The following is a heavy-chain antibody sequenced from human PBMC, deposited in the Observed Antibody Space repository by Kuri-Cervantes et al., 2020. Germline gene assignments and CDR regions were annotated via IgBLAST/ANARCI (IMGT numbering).Heavy chain of an antibody. CDR2: TRNKANSHTT. CDR1: GFTFSDHY. D-gene: IGHD6-19*01. J-gene: IGHJ6*02. V-gene: IGHV3-72*01. CDR3: ARVEAVAQRGGYYYYGMDV. Sequence: GGSLRLSCAASGFTFSDHYMDWVRQAPGKGLEWVGRTRNKANSHTTEYAASVKGRFTISRDDSKSSLYLHMNSLKTEDTAVYYCARVEAVAQRGGYYYYGMDVWGQGTTVTVSS.